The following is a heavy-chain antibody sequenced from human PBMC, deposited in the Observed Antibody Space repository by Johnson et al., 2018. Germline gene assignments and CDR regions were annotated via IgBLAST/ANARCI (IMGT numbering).Heavy chain of an antibody. CDR3: ASVAGDTYGLRPCDI. Sequence: QVQLVESGPGLVKPSQTLSLTCVISGDRVSSNSATWNWIRQSPSRGLEWLGRTYYRSKWYNDSAVSVRSRITINPDTSKNQFSLQLNSVTPEDTAVYYCASVAGDTYGLRPCDIWGQGTTVTVSS. V-gene: IGHV6-1*01. D-gene: IGHD5-18*01. CDR2: TYYRSKWYN. J-gene: IGHJ3*02. CDR1: GDRVSSNSAT.